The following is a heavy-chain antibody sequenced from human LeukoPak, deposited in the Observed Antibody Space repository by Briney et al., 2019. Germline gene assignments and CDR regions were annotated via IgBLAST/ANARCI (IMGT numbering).Heavy chain of an antibody. V-gene: IGHV1-8*03. CDR1: GYTFTSYD. CDR2: MNPNSGNT. D-gene: IGHD3-22*01. J-gene: IGHJ3*02. CDR3: ARGSIDYYDSSGYSMEGAFDI. Sequence: ASVKVSCKASGYTFTSYDINWVRQATGQGLEWMGWMNPNSGNTGYAQKFQGRVTITRNTSISTAYMELSSLRSEDTAVYYCARGSIDYYDSSGYSMEGAFDIWGQGTMVTVSS.